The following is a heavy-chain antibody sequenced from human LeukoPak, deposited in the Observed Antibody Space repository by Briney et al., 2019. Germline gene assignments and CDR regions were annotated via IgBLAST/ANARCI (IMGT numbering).Heavy chain of an antibody. V-gene: IGHV3-74*01. J-gene: IGHJ4*02. CDR2: INSDGSST. CDR1: GFTFSSYW. D-gene: IGHD5-18*01. CDR3: AKNLGSYGSRYFDY. Sequence: GGSLRLSCAASGFTFSSYWLNWVRQAPGKGLVWVSRINSDGSSTSYADSVKGRFTISRDNAKNTLYLQMNSLRADDTAVYYCAKNLGSYGSRYFDYWGQGTLVTVSS.